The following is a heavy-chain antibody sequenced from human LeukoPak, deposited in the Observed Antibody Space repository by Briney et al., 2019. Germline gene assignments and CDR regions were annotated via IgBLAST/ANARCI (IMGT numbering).Heavy chain of an antibody. J-gene: IGHJ4*02. D-gene: IGHD5-12*01. CDR2: IYYSGST. CDR1: GGSISSYY. CDR3: ARVAVATRLGYFDY. Sequence: PSATLSLTCTVSGGSISSYYWSWIRQPPGKGLEWIGYIYYSGSTNYNPSLKSRVTISVDTSKNQFSLKLSSVTAADTAVYYCARVAVATRLGYFDYWGQGTLVTVSS. V-gene: IGHV4-59*01.